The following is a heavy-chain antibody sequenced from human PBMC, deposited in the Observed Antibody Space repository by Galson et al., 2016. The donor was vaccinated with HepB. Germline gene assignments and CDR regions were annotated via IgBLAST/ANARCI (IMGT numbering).Heavy chain of an antibody. CDR3: AREGQVATINNWFDP. D-gene: IGHD5-12*01. Sequence: SVKVSCKASGYTFTGYFIHWVRQAPGQGLEWMGWINPNSGVTNYAQKFQGRVTMTRDTSISTAYLELSRLKSDDTAVYYCAREGQVATINNWFDPWGQGTLVTVSS. J-gene: IGHJ5*02. CDR1: GYTFTGYF. V-gene: IGHV1-2*02. CDR2: INPNSGVT.